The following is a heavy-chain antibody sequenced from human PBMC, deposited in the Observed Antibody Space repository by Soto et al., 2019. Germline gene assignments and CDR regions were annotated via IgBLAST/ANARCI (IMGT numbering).Heavy chain of an antibody. Sequence: QVQLVQSGPEVKKPGAAVKVSCKTSGYTFTTFGITWVRQAPGQGLEWMGWINTSKGNTNYAQKFQGRVTMTTDTSTRTAYMELRSLRSDDTAVYYSATRSPAFDYWGQGTLVTVSS. CDR1: GYTFTTFG. J-gene: IGHJ4*02. CDR3: ATRSPAFDY. V-gene: IGHV1-18*01. CDR2: INTSKGNT.